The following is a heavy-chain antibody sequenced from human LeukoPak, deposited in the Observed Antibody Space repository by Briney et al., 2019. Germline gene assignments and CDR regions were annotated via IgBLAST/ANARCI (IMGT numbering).Heavy chain of an antibody. CDR2: INHSGST. CDR1: GGSFSGYY. J-gene: IGHJ4*02. V-gene: IGHV4-34*01. CDR3: ARKNCSSTSCYDY. Sequence: PSETLSLTCAAYGGSFSGYYWSWIRQPPGKGLEWIGEINHSGSTNYNPSLKSRVTISVDTSKNQFSLKLSSVTAADTAVYYCARKNCSSTSCYDYWGQGTLVTVSS. D-gene: IGHD2-2*01.